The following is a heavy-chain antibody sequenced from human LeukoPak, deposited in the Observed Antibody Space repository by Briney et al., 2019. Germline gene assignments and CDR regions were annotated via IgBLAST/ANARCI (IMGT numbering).Heavy chain of an antibody. CDR3: AKGNWYDY. CDR2: IKNDGAVK. J-gene: IGHJ5*01. CDR1: GFTFSYHW. V-gene: IGHV3-7*03. Sequence: GGSLTLSCAASGFTFSYHWMTWVRQAPGKGLEWVANIKNDGAVKNYVDSVKGRFTISRDNAKSTLYLQMNSLRAEDTAVYYCAKGNWYDYWGQGTLVTVSS.